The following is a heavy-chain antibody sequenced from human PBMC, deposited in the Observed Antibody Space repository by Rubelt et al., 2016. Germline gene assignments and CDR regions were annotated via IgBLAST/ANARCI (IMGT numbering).Heavy chain of an antibody. V-gene: IGHV4-34*01. CDR3: ARGLARAAAAPRRLWFDP. J-gene: IGHJ5*02. D-gene: IGHD6-25*01. Sequence: QVQLQQWGAGLLKPSETLSLTCAVYGGSFSGYYWSWIRQPPGKGLEWIGEINHSGSTNYNPSLKGRVTRSGDTSNNQFSLKLGSGTGAGTAVYYCARGLARAAAAPRRLWFDPWGQGTLVTVSS. CDR2: INHSGST. CDR1: GGSFSGYY.